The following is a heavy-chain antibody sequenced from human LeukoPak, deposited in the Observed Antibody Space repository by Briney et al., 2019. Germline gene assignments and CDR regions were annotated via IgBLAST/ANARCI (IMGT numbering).Heavy chain of an antibody. CDR1: GGSISSYD. V-gene: IGHV4-4*07. CDR2: IYTSGST. D-gene: IGHD3-22*01. Sequence: PSATPSPTFTVSGGSISSYDSGWVRQPAGEGPGWVVGIYTSGSTNYNPSLKSRVTMSVDTSKNQFSLKLSSVTAADTAVYYCARVSGYYYQGWFDPWGQGTLVTVSS. J-gene: IGHJ5*02. CDR3: ARVSGYYYQGWFDP.